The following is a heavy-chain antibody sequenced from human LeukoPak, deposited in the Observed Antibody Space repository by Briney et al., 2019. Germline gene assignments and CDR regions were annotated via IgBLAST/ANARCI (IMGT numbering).Heavy chain of an antibody. J-gene: IGHJ4*02. V-gene: IGHV3-9*03. CDR2: ISWNSGSI. CDR3: AKSLGYSGGYYFDY. D-gene: IGHD3-16*01. Sequence: GGSLRLSCAASGFTFDDYAMHWVRHAPGKGQEWVSGISWNSGSIGYADSVKGRFTISRDNAKNSLYLQMNSLRAEDMALYYCAKSLGYSGGYYFDYWGQGTLVTVSS. CDR1: GFTFDDYA.